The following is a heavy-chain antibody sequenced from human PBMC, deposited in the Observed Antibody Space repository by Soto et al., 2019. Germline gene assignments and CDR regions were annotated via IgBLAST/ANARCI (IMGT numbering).Heavy chain of an antibody. V-gene: IGHV3-33*01. CDR2: MWSDGSKK. J-gene: IGHJ6*02. CDR3: ARKVLWSGCHYALDV. CDR1: GFTFSSSV. Sequence: QVQLVESGGGVVQPGRSLRLSCAASGFTFSSSVMHWVRQAPGRGLEWVAVMWSDGSKKYYADSVTGRFTISRDNSINTLYLQMSSLRAEDTGVYYCARKVLWSGCHYALDVWGQGTTVTVSS. D-gene: IGHD3-3*01.